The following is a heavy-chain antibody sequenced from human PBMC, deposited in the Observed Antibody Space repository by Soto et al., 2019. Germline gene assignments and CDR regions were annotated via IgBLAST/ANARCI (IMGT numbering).Heavy chain of an antibody. V-gene: IGHV3-23*01. CDR3: ANDRGFIDPVDY. J-gene: IGHJ4*02. Sequence: EVQLLESGGGLVQPGGSLRLSCAASGFAFSSYAMSWVRQAPGKGLEWVSSISGSTSGTYYADAVKGRFTISRDNSNITLYLLMICLSAEDAAVYYCANDRGFIDPVDYWGQGALVTVSS. D-gene: IGHD3-16*02. CDR1: GFAFSSYA. CDR2: ISGSTSGT.